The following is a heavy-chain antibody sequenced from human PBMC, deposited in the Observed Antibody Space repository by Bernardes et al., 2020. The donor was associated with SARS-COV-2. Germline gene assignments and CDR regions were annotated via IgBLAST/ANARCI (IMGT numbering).Heavy chain of an antibody. Sequence: VGSLRLSCAASGFTFSSYVMSWVRQAPGKGLDWVSDIGGSGYTTYYSDSVRGRFTVSRDNSKNTLYLQMDSLRAEDTAVYYCATKTYISGSSYWGQGTLVTVSS. D-gene: IGHD3-10*01. J-gene: IGHJ4*02. CDR2: IGGSGYTT. CDR1: GFTFSSYV. V-gene: IGHV3-23*01. CDR3: ATKTYISGSSY.